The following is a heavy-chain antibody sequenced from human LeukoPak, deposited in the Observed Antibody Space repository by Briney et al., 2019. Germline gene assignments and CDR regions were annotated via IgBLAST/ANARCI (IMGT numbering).Heavy chain of an antibody. CDR1: GFTFSSDS. CDR3: ARRGDYDISPFDY. D-gene: IGHD3-9*01. CDR2: ISSSSNYI. Sequence: GGSLRLSCAATGFTFSSDSMNWVRQAPGKGLEWVSSISSSSNYIFYADSVKGRFTISRDNAKNSLYLQMNSLRVEDTAVYYCARRGDYDISPFDYWGQGTLVTVSS. J-gene: IGHJ4*02. V-gene: IGHV3-21*04.